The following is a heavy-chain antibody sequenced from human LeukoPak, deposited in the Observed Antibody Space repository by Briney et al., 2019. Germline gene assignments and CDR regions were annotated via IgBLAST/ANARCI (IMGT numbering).Heavy chain of an antibody. CDR1: GFIVNSNY. CDR2: IYTGGDT. D-gene: IGHD6-19*01. J-gene: IGHJ4*02. V-gene: IGHV3-66*01. Sequence: GGSLRLSCAASGFIVNSNYMSWVRQAPGKGLEWVSVIYTGGDTYYADSVKGRFTISRDNSKNTVYLQMNSLRADDTAVYYCARDLGSYSSGWYYFDHWGQGTLVTVS. CDR3: ARDLGSYSSGWYYFDH.